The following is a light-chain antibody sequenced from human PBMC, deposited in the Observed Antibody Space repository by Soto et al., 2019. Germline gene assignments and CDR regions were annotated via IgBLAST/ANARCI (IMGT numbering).Light chain of an antibody. CDR2: GAS. J-gene: IGKJ1*01. CDR3: QQYDYWPET. CDR1: QSVNSN. V-gene: IGKV3-15*01. Sequence: TLSCRASQSVNSNLAWYQQRPGQAPRLLIYGASTRATDIPARFSGSGSGTEFTLTISSLQSEDFAVYYCQQYDYWPETFGQGTKVDIK.